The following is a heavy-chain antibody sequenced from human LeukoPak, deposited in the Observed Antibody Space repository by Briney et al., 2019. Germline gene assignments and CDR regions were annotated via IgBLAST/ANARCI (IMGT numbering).Heavy chain of an antibody. Sequence: GASVKVSCKASGGTFSSYAISWVRQAPGQGLEWMGGIIPIFGTANYAQKFQGRVTITTDESTSTAYMELSSLRSEDTAVYYCARDSTGGYHFDSWGQGTLVTVSS. CDR3: ARDSTGGYHFDS. V-gene: IGHV1-69*05. CDR2: IIPIFGTA. D-gene: IGHD3-22*01. J-gene: IGHJ4*02. CDR1: GGTFSSYA.